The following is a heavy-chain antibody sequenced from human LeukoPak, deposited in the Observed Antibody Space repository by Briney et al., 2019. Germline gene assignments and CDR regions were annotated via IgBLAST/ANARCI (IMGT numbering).Heavy chain of an antibody. CDR2: IYYSGDT. J-gene: IGHJ4*02. CDR3: ARHGPAAHQTHTFDY. D-gene: IGHD2-2*01. V-gene: IGHV4-59*08. Sequence: ASETLSLTCTVSGGSIRSYYWSWSRQPPGKGLEWIGFIYYSGDTYYNPSLKSRVTISVDTSKNQFSLKLSSVTAADTAVYYCARHGPAAHQTHTFDYWGQGTLVTVSS. CDR1: GGSIRSYY.